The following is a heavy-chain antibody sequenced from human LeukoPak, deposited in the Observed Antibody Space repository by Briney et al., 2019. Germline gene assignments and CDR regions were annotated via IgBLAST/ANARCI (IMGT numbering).Heavy chain of an antibody. CDR2: IYPGDSDT. Sequence: GESLKISCKGSGYSFTSYWIGWVRQMPGKGLEWMGIIYPGDSDTRYSPSFQGQVTTSADKSISTAYLQWSSLKASDTAMYYCARHSKYVLPGVMDYYYYMDVWGKGTTVTVSS. J-gene: IGHJ6*03. D-gene: IGHD2-2*01. V-gene: IGHV5-51*01. CDR3: ARHSKYVLPGVMDYYYYMDV. CDR1: GYSFTSYW.